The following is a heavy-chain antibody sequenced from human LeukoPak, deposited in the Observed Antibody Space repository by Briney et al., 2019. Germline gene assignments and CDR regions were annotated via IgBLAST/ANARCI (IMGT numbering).Heavy chain of an antibody. Sequence: GGSLRLSCAASGFTFSSYAMNWVRQAPGTGLEWVSAICSNDNNTYYANSVKGRFTISRDNSKNTLYLQMNSLRAEDTAVYYCARRGSSWYVPFDYWGQGTLVTVSS. V-gene: IGHV3-23*01. CDR1: GFTFSSYA. J-gene: IGHJ4*02. CDR3: ARRGSSWYVPFDY. D-gene: IGHD6-13*01. CDR2: ICSNDNNT.